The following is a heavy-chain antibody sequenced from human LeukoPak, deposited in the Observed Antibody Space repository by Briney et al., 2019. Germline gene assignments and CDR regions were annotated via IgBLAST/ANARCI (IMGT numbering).Heavy chain of an antibody. Sequence: GGSLRLSCAASGFTFSSYTMNWVRQAPGKGLEWVSYISTTSNTIYYADSVKGRFTISRDNAKNSPFLQMNSLRAEDTAVYYCARSSGTYAFFDYWGQGTLVTVSS. CDR2: ISTTSNTI. V-gene: IGHV3-48*01. CDR3: ARSSGTYAFFDY. D-gene: IGHD1-26*01. CDR1: GFTFSSYT. J-gene: IGHJ4*02.